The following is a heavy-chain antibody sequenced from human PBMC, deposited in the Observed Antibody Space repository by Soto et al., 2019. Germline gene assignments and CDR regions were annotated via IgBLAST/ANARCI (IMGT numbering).Heavy chain of an antibody. Sequence: QVQLQESGPGLVRPSGALSVTCAVSGDSISRSHWWSWVRQSPGKGLEWIGEIAHSGITNYNPSLQSRVTISGDKSKNPLSLKLTSVTAADTAVYYCARVRYDRSGFDHWGQGTLVSVSS. CDR2: IAHSGIT. J-gene: IGHJ4*02. CDR3: ARVRYDRSGFDH. V-gene: IGHV4-4*02. D-gene: IGHD3-22*01. CDR1: GDSISRSHW.